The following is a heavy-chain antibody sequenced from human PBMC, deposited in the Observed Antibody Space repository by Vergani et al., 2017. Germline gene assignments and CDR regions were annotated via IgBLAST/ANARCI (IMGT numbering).Heavy chain of an antibody. CDR3: ARDFLTRVTTLDYYYMGV. CDR1: GFPFSDYG. Sequence: QVQLVESGGGVVQPGESLRLSCSAAGFPFSDYGVHWVRQAPGKGLEWVSVISYDGNKKNYADSVKGRFTISRDNSKNTLYLEMNALRAEDTAVYYCARDFLTRVTTLDYYYMGVWGKGTTVTVSS. CDR2: ISYDGNKK. V-gene: IGHV3-30*03. D-gene: IGHD1-1*01. J-gene: IGHJ6*03.